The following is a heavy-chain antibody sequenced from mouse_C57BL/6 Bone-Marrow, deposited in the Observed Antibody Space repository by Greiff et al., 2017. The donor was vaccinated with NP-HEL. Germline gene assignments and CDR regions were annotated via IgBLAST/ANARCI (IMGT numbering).Heavy chain of an antibody. CDR1: GYTFTSYW. J-gene: IGHJ2*01. Sequence: QVQLQQPGAELVKPGASVKLSCKASGYTFTSYWMHWVKQRPGRGLEWIGRIDPNSGGTKYNEKFKSKATLTVDKPSSTAYMQLSSLTSEYSAVYYCARGWAITTAGCYFDYWGQGTTLTVSS. CDR3: ARGWAITTAGCYFDY. V-gene: IGHV1-72*01. CDR2: IDPNSGGT. D-gene: IGHD1-1*01.